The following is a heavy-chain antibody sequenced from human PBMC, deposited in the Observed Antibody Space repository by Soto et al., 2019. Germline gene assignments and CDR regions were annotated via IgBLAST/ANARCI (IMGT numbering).Heavy chain of an antibody. CDR3: ARDPPTIASAGREDY. V-gene: IGHV1-18*01. CDR1: GYTFTSYG. CDR2: ISAYNGNT. D-gene: IGHD6-13*01. Sequence: QVQLVQSGAEVKKPGASVKVSCKASGYTFTSYGITWVRQAPGQGLEWMGWISAYNGNTNYAQKLQGRVTMTTDTPTSTAEMELRSPRSDATAAYYCARDPPTIASAGREDYWGQGTLVTVSS. J-gene: IGHJ4*02.